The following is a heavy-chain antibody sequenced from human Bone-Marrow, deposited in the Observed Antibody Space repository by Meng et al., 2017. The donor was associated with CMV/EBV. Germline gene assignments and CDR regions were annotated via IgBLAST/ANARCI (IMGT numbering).Heavy chain of an antibody. J-gene: IGHJ3*02. D-gene: IGHD4/OR15-4a*01. CDR2: IYYSGST. CDR3: ARQDLRPSMVVTTPGAFDI. CDR1: GGSISSSSYY. Sequence: ESLKISCTVSGGSISSSSYYWGWLRQPPGKGLEWIGSIYYSGSTYYNPSLKSRVTISVDTSKNQFSLKLSSVTAADTAVYYCARQDLRPSMVVTTPGAFDIWGQGTMVTVSS. V-gene: IGHV4-39*01.